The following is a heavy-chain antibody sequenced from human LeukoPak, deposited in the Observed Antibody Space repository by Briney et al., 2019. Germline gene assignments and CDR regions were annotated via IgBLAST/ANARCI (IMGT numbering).Heavy chain of an antibody. J-gene: IGHJ4*02. CDR2: ISAYNGNT. Sequence: ASVKVSCKASGYTFTGYYMHWARQAPGQGLEWMGWISAYNGNTNYAQKLQGRVTMTTDASTSTAYMELRSLRSDDTAVYYCARDSQHYYDSSGYSPLTDYWGQGTLVTVSS. V-gene: IGHV1-18*04. CDR3: ARDSQHYYDSSGYSPLTDY. CDR1: GYTFTGYY. D-gene: IGHD3-22*01.